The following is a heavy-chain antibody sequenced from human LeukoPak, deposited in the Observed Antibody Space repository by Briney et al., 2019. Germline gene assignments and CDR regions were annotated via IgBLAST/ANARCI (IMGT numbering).Heavy chain of an antibody. D-gene: IGHD3-22*01. CDR3: AGYYDSFFHY. J-gene: IGHJ4*02. CDR1: GGSISSYY. Sequence: SETLSLTCTVSGGSISSYYWSWIRQPPGKGLEWIGYIYYSGSTNYNPSLKSRVTISVDTSKNQVSLKLSSVTAADTAMYYCAGYYDSFFHYWGQGTLVTVSS. CDR2: IYYSGST. V-gene: IGHV4-59*01.